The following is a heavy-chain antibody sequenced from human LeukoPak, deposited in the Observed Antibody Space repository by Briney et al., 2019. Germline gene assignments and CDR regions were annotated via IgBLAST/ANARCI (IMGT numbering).Heavy chain of an antibody. CDR2: IKQDGSEK. CDR3: ARAVYAGRKKYYFDY. V-gene: IGHV3-7*01. Sequence: GESLRLSCAASGFRFSTFWMSWVRQAPGKGLEWVANIKQDGSEKYYVDSVKGRFTISRDNAKNSLYLQMNSLRAEDTAVCYCARAVYAGRKKYYFDYWGQGTLVTVSS. CDR1: GFRFSTFW. D-gene: IGHD3-16*01. J-gene: IGHJ4*02.